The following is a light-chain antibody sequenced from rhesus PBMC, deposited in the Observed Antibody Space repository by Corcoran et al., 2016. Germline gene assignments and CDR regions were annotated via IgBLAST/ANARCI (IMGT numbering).Light chain of an antibody. CDR1: QSISSW. Sequence: DIQMTQSPSSLSASVGDTVTITCRASQSISSWLDWYQQKPGKAPKALINKAAGLQSGVPSRYSGSGSGTDFTLTISSLQPEDFAVYFCLQYNSSPYSFGQGTKVEIK. V-gene: IGKV1-22*01. J-gene: IGKJ2*01. CDR2: KAA. CDR3: LQYNSSPYS.